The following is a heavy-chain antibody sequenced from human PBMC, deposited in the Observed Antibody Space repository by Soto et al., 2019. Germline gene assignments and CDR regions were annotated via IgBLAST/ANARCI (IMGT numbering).Heavy chain of an antibody. V-gene: IGHV3-74*01. CDR2: VNMDGSTT. Sequence: GGSLRLSCAGSGFTFNSYWLHWVRQAPGKGLVWVSRVNMDGSTTTYADSVKGRFTISRDNAKNTVYLQMNSLRADDTAVYYCARGAKGQWRVDYWAKGTPVTVSS. J-gene: IGHJ4*02. CDR1: GFTFNSYW. CDR3: ARGAKGQWRVDY. D-gene: IGHD6-19*01.